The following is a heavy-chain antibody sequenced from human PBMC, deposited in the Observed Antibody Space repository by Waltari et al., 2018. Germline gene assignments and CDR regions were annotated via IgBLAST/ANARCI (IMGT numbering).Heavy chain of an antibody. CDR2: NKPNGGGT. V-gene: IGHV1-2*02. CDR1: GYTFTGYY. D-gene: IGHD3-3*01. Sequence: QVQLVQSGAEVKKPGASVKVSCKASGYTFTGYYMHWVRQAPGQGLEWMGGNKPNGGGTNEAQKFQGRVTMTRETSVSTAYMELGRLRSDDTAGYYCARTYYDFWSGVNGDFDYWGQGTLVTVSS. CDR3: ARTYYDFWSGVNGDFDY. J-gene: IGHJ4*02.